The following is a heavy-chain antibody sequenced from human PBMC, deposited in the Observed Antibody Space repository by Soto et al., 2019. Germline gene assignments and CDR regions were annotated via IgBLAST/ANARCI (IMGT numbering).Heavy chain of an antibody. CDR1: GLSFSNAW. CDR2: IKSETDGGTT. J-gene: IGHJ4*02. D-gene: IGHD5-12*01. V-gene: IGHV3-15*01. Sequence: SGGSLRLSCAVSGLSFSNAWMNWVRQAPGKGLEWVGRIKSETDGGTTDYAAPVKGRFFISRDDSRDTLYLQMNSLKDEDTAIYYCITISRLSRVDYWGQGTVVTVSS. CDR3: ITISRLSRVDY.